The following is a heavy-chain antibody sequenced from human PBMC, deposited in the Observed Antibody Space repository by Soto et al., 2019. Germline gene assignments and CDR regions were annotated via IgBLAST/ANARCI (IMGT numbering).Heavy chain of an antibody. CDR1: DGSINSHF. CDR2: IYSSGST. CDR3: ARDNVWSGYYSFFDY. D-gene: IGHD3-3*01. V-gene: IGHV4-4*07. Sequence: SETLSLTCSVSDGSINSHFWSWIRQPAGKRLEWIGRIYSSGSTIYNPSLKSRVTMSVDTSKNQFSLKLRSVTAADTAVYYCARDNVWSGYYSFFDYWGQGTLVTVSS. J-gene: IGHJ4*02.